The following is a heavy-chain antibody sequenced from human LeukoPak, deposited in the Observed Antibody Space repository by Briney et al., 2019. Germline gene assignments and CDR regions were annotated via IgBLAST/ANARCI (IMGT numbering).Heavy chain of an antibody. CDR3: ARPSYPYDLLTGYDNWFDP. J-gene: IGHJ5*02. CDR2: INHSGST. V-gene: IGHV4-34*01. D-gene: IGHD3-9*01. CDR1: GGSFSGYY. Sequence: SETLSLTCAVYGGSFSGYYWSWIRQPPGKGLEWIGEINHSGSTNYNPSLKSRVTISVGTSKNQFSLKLSSVTAADTAVYYCARPSYPYDLLTGYDNWFDPWGQGTLVTVSS.